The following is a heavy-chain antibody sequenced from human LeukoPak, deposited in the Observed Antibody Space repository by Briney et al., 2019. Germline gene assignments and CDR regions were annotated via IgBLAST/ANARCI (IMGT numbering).Heavy chain of an antibody. D-gene: IGHD4-17*01. CDR1: GFIVSC. J-gene: IGHJ3*02. CDR2: IYSGGST. Sequence: GGSPRLSCAASGFIVSCMSWVRQAPGKGLEWVSLIYSGGSTYYADSVKGRFTISRDNSKNTLYLHMDNLRAEDTAVYYCARHDYGDRYAFDIWGQGTMVTVSS. CDR3: ARHDYGDRYAFDI. V-gene: IGHV3-66*04.